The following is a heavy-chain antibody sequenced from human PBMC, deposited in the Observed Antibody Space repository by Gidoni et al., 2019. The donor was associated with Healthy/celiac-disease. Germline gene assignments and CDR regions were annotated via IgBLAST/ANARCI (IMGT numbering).Heavy chain of an antibody. Sequence: EVQLVESGGGLVQHGGSLRPSGAASALPASSHCMNWVRQAPGKGLEWVSFISSSSSTIYYADVVKRFFIICSDNDKNSLYLQMSSLGDENTVVYYCARAPAYCGGDCNPFDYWGQGTLVTVSS. CDR3: ARAPAYCGGDCNPFDY. D-gene: IGHD2-21*02. V-gene: IGHV3-48*02. CDR1: ALPASSHC. CDR2: ISSSSSTI. J-gene: IGHJ4*02.